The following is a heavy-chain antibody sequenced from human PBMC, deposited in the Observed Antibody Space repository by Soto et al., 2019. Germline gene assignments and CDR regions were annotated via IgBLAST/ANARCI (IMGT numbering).Heavy chain of an antibody. CDR3: ARNRPIDF. J-gene: IGHJ4*02. Sequence: PGGSLRLSCAASGFTFSDYAMHWVRQAPGKGLEYVAAISSNGVSTDYGNSVRGRFIVSRDNSKNTLYLQMGSLRAEDTAVYYCARNRPIDFWAQGTLVTVSS. CDR2: ISSNGVST. CDR1: GFTFSDYA. V-gene: IGHV3-64*01.